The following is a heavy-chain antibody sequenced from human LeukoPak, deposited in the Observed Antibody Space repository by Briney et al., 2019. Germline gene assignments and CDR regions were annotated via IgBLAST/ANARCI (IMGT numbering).Heavy chain of an antibody. V-gene: IGHV1-18*01. CDR2: ISVNNGGT. D-gene: IGHD2-2*01. J-gene: IGHJ1*01. CDR3: ATATQPRGYFLH. Sequence: ASVKVSCKASGYTFTTYSLAWVRQAPGQSLEWMGWISVNNGGTNYAQRFQDRVTLTRDTSINTAYLELRSLRSDDTAIIYCATATQPRGYFLHWGQGTLVTVSS. CDR1: GYTFTTYS.